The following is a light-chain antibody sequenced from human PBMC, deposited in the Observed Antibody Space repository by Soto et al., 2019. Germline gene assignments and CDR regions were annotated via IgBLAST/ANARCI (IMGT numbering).Light chain of an antibody. V-gene: IGLV2-14*01. Sequence: QSALTQPASVSGSPGQSITISCTGTSSYFAFYNHVSWYQQHPGKAPKLLIYEVNNRPSGVSHRFSGSKSGNTASLTISGLQAEDEADYYCSSFASTHTYVFGTGTKVTVL. J-gene: IGLJ1*01. CDR2: EVN. CDR3: SSFASTHTYV. CDR1: SSYFAFYNH.